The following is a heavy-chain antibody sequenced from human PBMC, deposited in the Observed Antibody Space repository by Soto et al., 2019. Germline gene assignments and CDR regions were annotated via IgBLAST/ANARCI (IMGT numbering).Heavy chain of an antibody. D-gene: IGHD6-13*01. CDR3: ASPSIAAQIFDP. V-gene: IGHV1-69*12. CDR1: GGTFSSNA. Sequence: VQLVQSGAEVKKPGSSVKVSCKASGGTFSSNAISWVRQAPGQGLEWMGGIIPIFGKANYAQKFQGRVTITADETTSTAYMELSSLRSEDTAVYYCASPSIAAQIFDPWGQGTLVTVSS. CDR2: IIPIFGKA. J-gene: IGHJ5*02.